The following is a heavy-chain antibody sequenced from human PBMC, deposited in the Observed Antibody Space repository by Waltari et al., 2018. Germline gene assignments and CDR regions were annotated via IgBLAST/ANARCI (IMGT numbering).Heavy chain of an antibody. D-gene: IGHD1-1*01. V-gene: IGHV1-2*05. CDR3: ATWRENAFDV. Sequence: QVQLVQSGAEMKKRGASVKVSCEASGYTFTGYFIHWVRQAPGKGLEWMGRINPNSGGTNYAQKFQGRVTLTRDKSINTAYMDLSRLTSDDTGMYYCATWRENAFDVWGQGTMVTVST. CDR1: GYTFTGYF. J-gene: IGHJ3*01. CDR2: INPNSGGT.